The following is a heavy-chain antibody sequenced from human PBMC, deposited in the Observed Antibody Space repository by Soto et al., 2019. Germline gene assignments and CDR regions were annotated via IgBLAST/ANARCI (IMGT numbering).Heavy chain of an antibody. CDR3: TTLGGRLRGTYYYYYVDV. J-gene: IGHJ6*03. D-gene: IGHD1-26*01. Sequence: GGSLRLSCAASGFTFSNAWMSWVRQAPGKGLEWVGRIKSKTDGGTTDYAAPVKGRFTISRDDSKNTLYLQMNSLKTEDTAVYYCTTLGGRLRGTYYYYYVDVWGKGTTVTVSS. V-gene: IGHV3-15*01. CDR2: IKSKTDGGTT. CDR1: GFTFSNAW.